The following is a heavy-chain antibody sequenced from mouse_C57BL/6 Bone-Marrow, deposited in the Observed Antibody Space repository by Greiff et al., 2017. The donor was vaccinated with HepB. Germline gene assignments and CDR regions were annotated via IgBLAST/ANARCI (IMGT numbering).Heavy chain of an antibody. V-gene: IGHV3-8*01. D-gene: IGHD4-1*01. Sequence: EVQRVESGPGLAKPSPTLPLTCSITGYSITSDYWNCIRKFPGNKLEYMGYISNSGSTYYNPSLKSRISITRDTFKNQYYLQLNSMTTDDTATYYCARAQLGQWIWFFDGLGTRTT. J-gene: IGHJ1*03. CDR1: GYSITSDY. CDR2: ISNSGST. CDR3: ARAQLGQWIWFFDG.